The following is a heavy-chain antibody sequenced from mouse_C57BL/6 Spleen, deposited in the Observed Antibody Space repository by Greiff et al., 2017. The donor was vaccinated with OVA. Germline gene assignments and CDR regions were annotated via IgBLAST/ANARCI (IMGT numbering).Heavy chain of an antibody. V-gene: IGHV1-54*01. CDR1: GYAFTNYL. CDR2: INPGSGGT. J-gene: IGHJ4*01. CDR3: ARESSQARDAMDY. Sequence: QVHVKQSGAELVRPGTSVKVSCKASGYAFTNYLIEWVKQRPGQGLEWIGVINPGSGGTNYNEKFKGKATLTADKSSSTAYMQLSSLTSEDSAVYFCARESSQARDAMDYWGQGTSVTVSS. D-gene: IGHD3-2*02.